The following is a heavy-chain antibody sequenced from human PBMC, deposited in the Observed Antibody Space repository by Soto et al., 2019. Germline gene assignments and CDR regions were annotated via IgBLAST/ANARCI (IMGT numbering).Heavy chain of an antibody. CDR2: SNQSGST. J-gene: IGHJ5*02. D-gene: IGHD1-7*01. CDR3: PSAGESPRLTGPRWFDP. CDR1: GGSFSGYY. V-gene: IGHV4-34*01. Sequence: SETLSLTGAVYGGSFSGYYWSWIRQPPGKGLEWIGESNQSGSTNYNPSLKSRVTISVATSMNDFPLKLRSVPAADPAVYYCPSAGESPRLTGPRWFDPWGQGTLVTVSS.